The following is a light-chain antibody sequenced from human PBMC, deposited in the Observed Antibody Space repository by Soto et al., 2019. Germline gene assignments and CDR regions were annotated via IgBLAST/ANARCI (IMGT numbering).Light chain of an antibody. J-gene: IGKJ4*01. V-gene: IGKV1-5*03. Sequence: DLKMTQSPSTMSESVGDRVTITCRPSQSINSWLAWYQQKPGKAPKLLIYKASNLESGVPSRFSGSRSGTDFTLTIRSLQPDDLATYHCQEYESFFPLTVGGGNKVDIK. CDR2: KAS. CDR1: QSINSW. CDR3: QEYESFFPLT.